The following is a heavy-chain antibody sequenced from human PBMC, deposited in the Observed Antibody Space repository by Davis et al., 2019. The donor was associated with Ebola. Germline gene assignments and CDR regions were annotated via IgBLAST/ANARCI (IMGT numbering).Heavy chain of an antibody. J-gene: IGHJ4*02. D-gene: IGHD1-26*01. Sequence: AASVKVSCKASGYTFTSYGISWVRQAPGQGLEWMGWISAYNGNTNYAQKFQGWVTMTRDTSISTAYMELSRLRSDDTAVYYCARVRRGGSSASWGQGTLVTVSS. V-gene: IGHV1-18*01. CDR2: ISAYNGNT. CDR1: GYTFTSYG. CDR3: ARVRRGGSSAS.